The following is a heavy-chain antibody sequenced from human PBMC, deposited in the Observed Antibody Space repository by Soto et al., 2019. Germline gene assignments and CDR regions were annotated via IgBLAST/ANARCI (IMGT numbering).Heavy chain of an antibody. V-gene: IGHV1-18*01. J-gene: IGHJ5*02. CDR2: ISAHNGNT. D-gene: IGHD4-17*01. CDR1: GYTFTSYG. CDR3: ARDTMVTSNWFDP. Sequence: QVQLVQSGAEVKKPGASVKVSCKASGYTFTSYGISWVRQAPGQGLEWMGWISAHNGNTNYAQKLQGRVTMTTDTSTSTASMELRSLRYDDTAVYYCARDTMVTSNWFDPWGQGTLVTVSS.